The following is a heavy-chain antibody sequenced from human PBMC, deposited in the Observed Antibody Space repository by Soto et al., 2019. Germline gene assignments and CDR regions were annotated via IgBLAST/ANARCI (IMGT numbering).Heavy chain of an antibody. J-gene: IGHJ6*02. Sequence: PGGSLRLSCAASGFIFSTYTINWVRQAPGKGLEWVASISSSSRDIFYADSVKASFTISRDNANSSVDLQMNSLRVGDTAIYYCARGSWGGDGIDVWGQGTTVTVSS. CDR2: ISSSSRDI. V-gene: IGHV3-21*01. CDR3: ARGSWGGDGIDV. CDR1: GFIFSTYT. D-gene: IGHD3-16*01.